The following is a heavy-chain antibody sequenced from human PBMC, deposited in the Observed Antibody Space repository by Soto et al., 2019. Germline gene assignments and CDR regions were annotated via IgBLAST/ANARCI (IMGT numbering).Heavy chain of an antibody. D-gene: IGHD7-27*01. V-gene: IGHV4-34*01. CDR1: GGSFSDYS. Sequence: SETLSLTCAVYGGSFSDYSWTWIRQPPGKGLEWIGEINHSGSTNYNPSLKSRVTISVDTSKNQFSLKLSSVTAADTALYYCARLGRYQMGIFDYWGQGTLVTVSS. J-gene: IGHJ4*02. CDR2: INHSGST. CDR3: ARLGRYQMGIFDY.